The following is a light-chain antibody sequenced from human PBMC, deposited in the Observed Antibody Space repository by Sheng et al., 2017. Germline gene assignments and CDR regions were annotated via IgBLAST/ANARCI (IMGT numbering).Light chain of an antibody. CDR3: QQSYSTIT. Sequence: AIQLTQSPSSLSASVGDRLTITCRSSQGIGNALGWYQQKPGEAPKLLIYDASTLESGVPSRFSGSRSGTDFTLTISSLQPEDFATYYCQQSYSTITFGQGTRLEIK. V-gene: IGKV1-13*02. J-gene: IGKJ5*01. CDR2: DAS. CDR1: QGIGNA.